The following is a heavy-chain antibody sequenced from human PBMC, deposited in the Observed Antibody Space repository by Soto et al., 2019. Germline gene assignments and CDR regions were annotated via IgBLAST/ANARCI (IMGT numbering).Heavy chain of an antibody. Sequence: ASVKVSCKASGYTFTSYYMHWVRQAPGQGLEWMGIINPSGGSTSYAQKFQGRVTMTRDTSTSTVYMELSSLRSEDTAVYYCATSGIVLVPAAMTPFHTYGMDVWGQGTTVTVSS. D-gene: IGHD2-2*01. CDR3: ATSGIVLVPAAMTPFHTYGMDV. V-gene: IGHV1-46*01. J-gene: IGHJ6*02. CDR2: INPSGGST. CDR1: GYTFTSYY.